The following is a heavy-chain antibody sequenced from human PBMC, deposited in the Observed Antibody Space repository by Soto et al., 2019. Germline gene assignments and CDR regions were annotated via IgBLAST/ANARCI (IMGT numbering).Heavy chain of an antibody. CDR3: ARVYSSGWNFDN. V-gene: IGHV3-33*01. D-gene: IGHD6-19*01. CDR2: IWYDGSNK. CDR1: GFTFSSYG. Sequence: HPGGSLRLSCAASGFTFSSYGMHWVRHAPGKGLEWVAVIWYDGSNKYYADSVKGRFTISRDNSKNTLYLQMNSLRAEDTAVYYCARVYSSGWNFDNWGQGTLVTVPS. J-gene: IGHJ4*02.